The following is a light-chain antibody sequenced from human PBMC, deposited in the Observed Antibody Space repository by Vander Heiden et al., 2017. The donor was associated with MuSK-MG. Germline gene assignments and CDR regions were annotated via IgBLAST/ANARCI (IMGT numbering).Light chain of an antibody. Sequence: THTTHSPSSLSASVAARITVTCRASQGIRHDLPRYRQKPGKAPNRLIYRASILERGVPSRFSGRGPGTEFSLRIIILPPPNFATYFFWQDNDYPRTFGQGIKVEIK. CDR1: QGIRHD. CDR2: RAS. J-gene: IGKJ1*01. CDR3: WQDNDYPRT. V-gene: IGKV1-17*01.